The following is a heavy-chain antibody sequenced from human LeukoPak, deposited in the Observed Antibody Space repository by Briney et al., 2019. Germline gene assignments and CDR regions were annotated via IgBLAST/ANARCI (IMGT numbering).Heavy chain of an antibody. J-gene: IGHJ6*02. Sequence: GGSLRLSCAASGFTFSSYAMSWVRQAPGKGLEWVSAISGSGGSTYYADSVKGRFTISRDNSKNTLYLQMNSLRAEDTAVYYCAKGVGYNYYYYGMDVWGQGTTVTVSS. CDR1: GFTFSSYA. CDR2: ISGSGGST. D-gene: IGHD2-2*02. V-gene: IGHV3-23*01. CDR3: AKGVGYNYYYYGMDV.